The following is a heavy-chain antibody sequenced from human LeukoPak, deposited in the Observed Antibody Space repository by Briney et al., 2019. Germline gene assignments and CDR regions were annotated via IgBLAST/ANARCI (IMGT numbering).Heavy chain of an antibody. CDR1: GFTFSSYS. V-gene: IGHV3-49*04. CDR3: TRNPRHTYDYYYYMDV. J-gene: IGHJ6*03. D-gene: IGHD2-21*01. Sequence: GGSLRLSCAASGFTFSSYSMSWVRQAPGKGLEWVGFIRSKAYGGTTEYAASVKGRFTISRDDTKSIAYLQMNSLKTEDTAVYYCTRNPRHTYDYYYYMDVWGKGTTVTISS. CDR2: IRSKAYGGTT.